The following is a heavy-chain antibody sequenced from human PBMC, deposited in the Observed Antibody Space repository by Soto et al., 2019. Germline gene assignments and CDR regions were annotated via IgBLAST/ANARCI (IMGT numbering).Heavy chain of an antibody. D-gene: IGHD6-13*01. V-gene: IGHV5-51*01. CDR3: ARYSSSLFYYYYGMDV. CDR2: IYPGDSDT. J-gene: IGHJ6*02. CDR1: GYSFTSYW. Sequence: GESLKISCKGSGYSFTSYWIGWVRQMPGKGLEWMGIIYPGDSDTRYSPSFQGQVTISADKSISTAYLQWSSLKASDTAMYYCARYSSSLFYYYYGMDVWCQGTTVTVSS.